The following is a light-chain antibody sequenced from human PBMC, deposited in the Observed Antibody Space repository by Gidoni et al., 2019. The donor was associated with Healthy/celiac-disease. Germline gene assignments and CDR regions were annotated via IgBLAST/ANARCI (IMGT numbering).Light chain of an antibody. V-gene: IGKV3-11*01. CDR2: DAS. CDR3: QHRWT. CDR1: QSVSSY. Sequence: EIVLTQSPATRSLSPGERATLSCRASQSVSSYLAWYQQKPGQAPRLLIYDASNRATGIPARFSGSGSGTDFTLTISSLEPEDFAVYYCQHRWTFXPXTKVXIK. J-gene: IGKJ3*01.